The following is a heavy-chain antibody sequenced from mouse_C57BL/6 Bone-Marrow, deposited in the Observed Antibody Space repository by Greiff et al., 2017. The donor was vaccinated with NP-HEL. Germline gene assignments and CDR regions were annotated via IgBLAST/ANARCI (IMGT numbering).Heavy chain of an antibody. D-gene: IGHD2-2*01. Sequence: EVQLQESGPGLVKPSQSLSLTCSVTGYSITSGYYWNWIRQFPGNKLEWMGYISYDGSNNYNPSLKNRISITRDTSKNQFFLKLNSVTTEDTATYYGARVRVTTGFDYWGQGTTLTVSS. CDR3: ARVRVTTGFDY. J-gene: IGHJ2*01. V-gene: IGHV3-6*01. CDR2: ISYDGSN. CDR1: GYSITSGYY.